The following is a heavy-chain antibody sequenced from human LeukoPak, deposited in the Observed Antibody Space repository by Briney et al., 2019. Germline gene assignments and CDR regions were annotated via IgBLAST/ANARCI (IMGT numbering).Heavy chain of an antibody. Sequence: SETLSLTCTVSGGSIGSSSYYWGWIRQPPGKGLEWIGSIYYSGSTYYNPSLKSRVTISVDTSKNQFSLKLSSVTAADTAVYYCARRGVVVTAIDYWGQGTLVTVSS. CDR2: IYYSGST. CDR1: GGSIGSSSYY. V-gene: IGHV4-39*01. CDR3: ARRGVVVTAIDY. J-gene: IGHJ4*02. D-gene: IGHD2-21*02.